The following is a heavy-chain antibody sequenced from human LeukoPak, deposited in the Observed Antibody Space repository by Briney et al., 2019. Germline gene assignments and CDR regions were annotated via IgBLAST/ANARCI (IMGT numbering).Heavy chain of an antibody. J-gene: IGHJ4*02. CDR1: GFTVSSNY. CDR3: ARDKAVSPYFDY. V-gene: IGHV3-53*01. D-gene: IGHD3-22*01. CDR2: IYSGGST. Sequence: GGSLGLSCAASGFTVSSNYMSWVRQAPGKGLEWVSVIYSGGSTYYADSVKGRFTISRDNSKNTLYLQMNSLRAEDTAVYYCARDKAVSPYFDYWGQGTLVTVSS.